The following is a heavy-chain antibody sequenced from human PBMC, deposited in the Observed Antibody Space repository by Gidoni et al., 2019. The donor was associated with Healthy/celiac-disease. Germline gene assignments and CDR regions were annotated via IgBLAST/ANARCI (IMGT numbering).Heavy chain of an antibody. V-gene: IGHV1-69*01. CDR1: GGTFGSYA. CDR2: IIPIFGTA. J-gene: IGHJ4*02. CDR3: ARGSSGYGPGYFDY. D-gene: IGHD5-12*01. Sequence: QVQLVQSGAEVKKPGSSVKVSCKASGGTFGSYAISWVRQAPGQGLEWMGGIIPIFGTANYAQKFQGRVTITADESTSTAYMELSSLRSEDTAVYYCARGSSGYGPGYFDYWGQGTLVTVSS.